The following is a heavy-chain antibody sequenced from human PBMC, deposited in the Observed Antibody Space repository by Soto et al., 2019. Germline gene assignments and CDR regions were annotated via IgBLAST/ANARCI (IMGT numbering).Heavy chain of an antibody. J-gene: IGHJ4*02. D-gene: IGHD2-15*01. CDR2: ISSRSSYI. Sequence: GASLRLSCAASVFTFSSYTMNWVRQAPGKGLESVSSISSRSSYIYYADSVKGRSTISRDNSNNTLYLQMNNLRAEDTAVYYCAKDAPDMNGSFYFDYWGQGALVTVSS. V-gene: IGHV3-21*04. CDR1: VFTFSSYT. CDR3: AKDAPDMNGSFYFDY.